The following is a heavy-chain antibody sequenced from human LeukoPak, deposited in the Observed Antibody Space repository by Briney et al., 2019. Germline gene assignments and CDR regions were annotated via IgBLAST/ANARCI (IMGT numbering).Heavy chain of an antibody. Sequence: GGSLRLSCAASGLTFSNYDMHWVRQAPGKGLEWVAVIWSDGSDKYYEDSVKGRFTISRDNSKNTLDLQMNSLRAEDTAVYYCARAPQWLLFDYWGQGTLVTVSS. CDR2: IWSDGSDK. CDR1: GLTFSNYD. V-gene: IGHV3-33*01. J-gene: IGHJ4*02. CDR3: ARAPQWLLFDY. D-gene: IGHD3-22*01.